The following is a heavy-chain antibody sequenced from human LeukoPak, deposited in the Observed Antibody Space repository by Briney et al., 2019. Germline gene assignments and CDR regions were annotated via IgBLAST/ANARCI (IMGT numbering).Heavy chain of an antibody. CDR1: GGSISSGGYY. CDR2: IYYSGST. Sequence: SETLSLTCTVSGGSISSGGYYWSWIRQHPGKGLGWIGYIYYSGSTYYNPSLKSRVTISVDTSKNQFSLKLSSVTAADTAVYYCARGHVTMVRGVTYFDYWGQGTLVTVSS. D-gene: IGHD3-10*01. CDR3: ARGHVTMVRGVTYFDY. J-gene: IGHJ4*02. V-gene: IGHV4-31*03.